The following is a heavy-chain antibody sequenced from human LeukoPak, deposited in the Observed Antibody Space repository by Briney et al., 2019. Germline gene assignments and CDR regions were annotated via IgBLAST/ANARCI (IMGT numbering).Heavy chain of an antibody. J-gene: IGHJ4*02. V-gene: IGHV4-59*12. CDR3: ARGFTMVRGAPLGY. CDR1: GGSISSYY. CDR2: IYYSGST. Sequence: SETLSLTCTVSGGSISSYYWSWIRQPPGKGLEWIGYIYYSGSTNYNPSLKSRVTISVDTSKNQFSLKLSSVTAADTAVYYCARGFTMVRGAPLGYWGQGTLVTVSS. D-gene: IGHD3-10*01.